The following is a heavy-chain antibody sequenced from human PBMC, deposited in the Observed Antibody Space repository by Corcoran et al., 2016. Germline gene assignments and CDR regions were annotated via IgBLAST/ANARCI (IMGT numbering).Heavy chain of an antibody. CDR1: GFTFSSYG. D-gene: IGHD3-3*01. Sequence: QVQLVESGGGVVQPGRSLRLSCAASGFTFSSYGMHWVRQAPGEGLEWVAVISYDGSNKYYADSVKGRFTISRDNSKNTLYLQMNSLRAEDTAVYYCAKDQRGSGRDAFDIWGQGTMVTVSS. CDR3: AKDQRGSGRDAFDI. J-gene: IGHJ3*02. CDR2: ISYDGSNK. V-gene: IGHV3-30*18.